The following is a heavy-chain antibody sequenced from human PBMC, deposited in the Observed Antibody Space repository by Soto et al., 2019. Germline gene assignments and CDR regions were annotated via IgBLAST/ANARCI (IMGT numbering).Heavy chain of an antibody. CDR2: IYYSGST. V-gene: IGHV4-31*03. CDR1: GGSISSGGYY. D-gene: IGHD2-15*01. CDR3: ARGSVVAATLFDY. J-gene: IGHJ4*01. Sequence: SVTLSITCTVSGGSISSGGYYWSWIRQHPGKGLEWIGYIYYSGSTYYNPSLKSRVTISVDTSKNQFSLKLSSVTAADTAVYYCARGSVVAATLFDYWGHGTLVTVSS.